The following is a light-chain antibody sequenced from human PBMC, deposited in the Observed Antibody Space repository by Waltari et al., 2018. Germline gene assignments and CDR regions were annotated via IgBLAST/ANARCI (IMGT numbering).Light chain of an antibody. CDR1: QSVLYSLNKKNS. CDR2: WAS. CDR3: LKCYTTHGG. J-gene: IGKJ1*01. Sequence: DIVMTQSPDSLAVSLGERATINCKSSQSVLYSLNKKNSLDWYQQKPGQPPKLLISWASTRESGVPDRISGSGSGTDFTLTISSLQTEDVAVYYCLKCYTTHGGFGQGTKVEIK. V-gene: IGKV4-1*01.